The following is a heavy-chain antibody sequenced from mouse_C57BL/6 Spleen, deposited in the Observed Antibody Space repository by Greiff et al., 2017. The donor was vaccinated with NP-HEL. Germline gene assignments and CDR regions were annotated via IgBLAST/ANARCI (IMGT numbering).Heavy chain of an antibody. Sequence: LVESGGGLVKPGGSLKLPCAALGFTFSDYGMHWVRQAPEKGLEWVAYISSGSSTIYYADTVKGRFTISRDNAKNTLFLQMTSLRSEDTAMYYCARNYGSSYAWFAYWGQGTLVTVSA. CDR3: ARNYGSSYAWFAY. J-gene: IGHJ3*01. CDR2: ISSGSSTI. CDR1: GFTFSDYG. D-gene: IGHD1-1*01. V-gene: IGHV5-17*01.